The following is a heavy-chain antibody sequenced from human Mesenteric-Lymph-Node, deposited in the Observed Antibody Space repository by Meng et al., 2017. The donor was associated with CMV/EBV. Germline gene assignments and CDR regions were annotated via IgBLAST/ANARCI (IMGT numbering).Heavy chain of an antibody. CDR1: GGTFSSYA. V-gene: IGHV1-18*01. CDR2: ISAYNGNT. CDR3: ARGWGSYYYYGMDV. Sequence: ASVKVSCKASGGTFSSYAISWVRQAPGQGLEWMGWISAYNGNTNYAQKLQGRVTMTTDTSTSTAYMELSRLRSDDTAVYYCARGWGSYYYYGMDVWGQGTTVTVSS. D-gene: IGHD3-16*01. J-gene: IGHJ6*02.